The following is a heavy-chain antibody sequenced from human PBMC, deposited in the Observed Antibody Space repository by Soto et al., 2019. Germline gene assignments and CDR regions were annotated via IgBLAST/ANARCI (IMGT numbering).Heavy chain of an antibody. D-gene: IGHD3-10*01. CDR2: IDPSDSYT. V-gene: IGHV5-10-1*03. CDR3: ARWEVRGVMARVLHRPPDY. Sequence: EVQLVQSGAEVKKPGESLRISCKGSGYSFTSYWISWVRQMPGKGLEWMGRIDPSDSYTNYSPSFQGHVTISADKSISTAYLQWSSLKASDTAMYYCARWEVRGVMARVLHRPPDYWGQGTLVTVSS. CDR1: GYSFTSYW. J-gene: IGHJ4*02.